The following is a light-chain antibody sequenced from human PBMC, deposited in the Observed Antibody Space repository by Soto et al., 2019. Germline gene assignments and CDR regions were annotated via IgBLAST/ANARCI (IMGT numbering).Light chain of an antibody. V-gene: IGKV1-5*01. CDR2: DAS. CDR1: QSIGNR. J-gene: IGKJ1*01. CDR3: QQYNSYWT. Sequence: DIQLTQSHSTLSASVGERVAITCRASQSIGNRLTWYQQKPGKAPKLLIYDASSLQSGVPSRFSGSGSGTAFTLAITGLQPDDFATYYCQQYNSYWTFGQGTKVDI.